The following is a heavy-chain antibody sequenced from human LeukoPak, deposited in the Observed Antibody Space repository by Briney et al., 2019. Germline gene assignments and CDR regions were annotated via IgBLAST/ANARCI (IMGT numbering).Heavy chain of an antibody. J-gene: IGHJ4*02. D-gene: IGHD6-19*01. CDR2: IYYSGST. CDR3: AREPIAVAGKDY. Sequence: PSETLSLTCTVSGGSISSGGYSWSWIRQHPGKGLEWIGYIYYSGSTYYNPSLKSRVTISVDTSKNQFSLKLSSVTAADTAVYYCAREPIAVAGKDYWGQGTLVTVSS. V-gene: IGHV4-31*03. CDR1: GGSISSGGYS.